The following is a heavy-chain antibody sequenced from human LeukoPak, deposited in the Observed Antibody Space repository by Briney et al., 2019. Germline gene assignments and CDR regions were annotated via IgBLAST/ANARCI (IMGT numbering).Heavy chain of an antibody. D-gene: IGHD4-17*01. CDR3: ASYGDLQDTARGGNWFDP. J-gene: IGHJ5*02. V-gene: IGHV4-59*08. CDR1: GGSISSYY. CDR2: IYHSGST. Sequence: SETLSLTCTVSGGSISSYYWNWIRQPPGKGLEWIGSIYHSGSTYYNPSLKSRVTISVDTSKNQFSLKLSSVTAADTAVYYCASYGDLQDTARGGNWFDPWGQGTLVTVSS.